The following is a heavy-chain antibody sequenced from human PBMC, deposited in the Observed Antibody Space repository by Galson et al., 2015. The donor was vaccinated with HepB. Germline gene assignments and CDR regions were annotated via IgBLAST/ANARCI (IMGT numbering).Heavy chain of an antibody. Sequence: SVKVSCKASGGTFSSYAISWVRQAPGQGLEWMGGIIPIFGTANYAQKFQGRVTITADESTSTAYMELSSLRSEDTAVYYCARSDSSGYSLYNWFDPWGQGTLVTVSS. CDR2: IIPIFGTA. CDR1: GGTFSSYA. D-gene: IGHD3-22*01. J-gene: IGHJ5*02. V-gene: IGHV1-69*13. CDR3: ARSDSSGYSLYNWFDP.